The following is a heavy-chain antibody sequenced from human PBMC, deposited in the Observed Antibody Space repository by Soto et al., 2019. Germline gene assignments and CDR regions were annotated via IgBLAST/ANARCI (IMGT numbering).Heavy chain of an antibody. D-gene: IGHD3-10*01. CDR3: AGDRQSVRGVQIAVGNFDS. CDR1: VDTVSSNIPS. J-gene: IGHJ4*02. V-gene: IGHV6-1*01. Sequence: SRTLSLTCAISVDTVSSNIPSCSWIRQSPSRGLEWLGRTYYKYTGYYDYAFSVRSRIPINPDTSRTQFSLKMKSVSPEETAVYYCAGDRQSVRGVQIAVGNFDSWGQGTLVTVSS. CDR2: TYYKYTGYY.